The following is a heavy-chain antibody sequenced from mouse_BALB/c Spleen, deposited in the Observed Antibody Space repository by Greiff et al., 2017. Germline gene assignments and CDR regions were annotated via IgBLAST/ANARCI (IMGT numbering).Heavy chain of an antibody. J-gene: IGHJ4*01. CDR3: TRDRVPYAMDY. D-gene: IGHD5-1*01. Sequence: EVKVVESGGGLVKPGGSLKLSCAASGFTFSSYTMSWVRQTPEKRLEWVATISSGGSYTYYPDSVKGRFTISRDNAKNTLYLQMSSLKSEDTAMYYCTRDRVPYAMDYWGQGTSVTVSS. V-gene: IGHV5-6-4*01. CDR1: GFTFSSYT. CDR2: ISSGGSYT.